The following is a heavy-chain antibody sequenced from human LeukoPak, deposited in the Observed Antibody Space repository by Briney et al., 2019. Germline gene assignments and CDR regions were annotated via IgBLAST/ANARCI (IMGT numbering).Heavy chain of an antibody. CDR3: ARVDPDSSSTLEVFDY. V-gene: IGHV4-59*01. Sequence: PSETLSLTCTVSGGSISSYYWSWIRQPPGKGLEWIGYIYYSGSTNYNPSLKSRVTISVDTSKNQFSLKLSSVTAADTAVYYCARVDPDSSSTLEVFDYWGQGTLITVSS. J-gene: IGHJ4*02. CDR2: IYYSGST. CDR1: GGSISSYY. D-gene: IGHD6-6*01.